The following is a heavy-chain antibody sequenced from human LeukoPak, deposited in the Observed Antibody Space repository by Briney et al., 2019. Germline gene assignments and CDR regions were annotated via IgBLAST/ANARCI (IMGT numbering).Heavy chain of an antibody. J-gene: IGHJ4*02. V-gene: IGHV3-48*01. CDR1: GFTFNTYS. Sequence: HPGGSLRLSCAASGFTFNTYSMNWVRQAPGKGLEWVSYISSSSSTIYHADSVKGRFTISRDNAKNSLYLQMNSLRAEDTAAYYCARDSSPDYWGQGTLVTVSS. D-gene: IGHD6-13*01. CDR3: ARDSSPDY. CDR2: ISSSSSTI.